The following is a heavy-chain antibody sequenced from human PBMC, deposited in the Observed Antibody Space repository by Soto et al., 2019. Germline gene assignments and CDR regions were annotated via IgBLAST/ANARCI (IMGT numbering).Heavy chain of an antibody. Sequence: QVQLQESGPGLVKPSETLSLTCTVSGGSISTYYWSWIRQPPGKGLEWVGYIYYSGSTNYNPSLKSRVTISVDTSNYQFSLKLSSMTAADTAVYYCARGRPWALYDYWGQGTLVTVSS. CDR1: GGSISTYY. V-gene: IGHV4-59*12. CDR3: ARGRPWALYDY. J-gene: IGHJ4*02. D-gene: IGHD7-27*01. CDR2: IYYSGST.